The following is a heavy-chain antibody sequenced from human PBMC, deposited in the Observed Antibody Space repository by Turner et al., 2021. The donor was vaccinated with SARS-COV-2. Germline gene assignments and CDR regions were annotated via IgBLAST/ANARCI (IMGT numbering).Heavy chain of an antibody. CDR2: ISTSSSYI. CDR3: ARSPGTRE. CDR1: GFTFSSYS. Sequence: EVQLVESGGGLVKPGGSLRLSCAASGFTFSSYSMNWVRQAPGKGLGWVSSISTSSSYIYYPDSVKGRFTISRDNAKNSLYLQMNSLGAEDTAVYYCARSPGTREWGQGTLVTVSS. J-gene: IGHJ4*02. V-gene: IGHV3-21*01. D-gene: IGHD3-10*01.